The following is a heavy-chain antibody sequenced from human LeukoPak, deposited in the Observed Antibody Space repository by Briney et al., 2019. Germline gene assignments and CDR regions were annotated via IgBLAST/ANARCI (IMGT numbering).Heavy chain of an antibody. CDR2: ISYDANVK. Sequence: GGSLRLSCAASGFTFSSDAMHWVRQAPGKGLEWVAFISYDANVKRYADSVKGRFTISRDNSKNTVYLQMSSLRPEDTAVYHCAKDRSTTWACDYWGQGTLVTVSS. D-gene: IGHD6-13*01. J-gene: IGHJ4*02. V-gene: IGHV3-30*18. CDR3: AKDRSTTWACDY. CDR1: GFTFSSDA.